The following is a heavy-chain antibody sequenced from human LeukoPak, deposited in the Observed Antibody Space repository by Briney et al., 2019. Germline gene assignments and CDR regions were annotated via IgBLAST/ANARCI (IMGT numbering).Heavy chain of an antibody. D-gene: IGHD6-19*01. CDR1: GFTFSDYY. CDR3: SRAGAGPSGRFDY. CDR2: ISGSGSTL. V-gene: IGHV3-11*01. Sequence: GGSLRLSCAASGFTFSDYYMSWIRQAPGKGLEWVSYISGSGSTLYYADSVKGRFTISRDNAKNSLYLQMNSLRVEDTAVYYCSRAGAGPSGRFDYWGQGTLVTVSS. J-gene: IGHJ4*02.